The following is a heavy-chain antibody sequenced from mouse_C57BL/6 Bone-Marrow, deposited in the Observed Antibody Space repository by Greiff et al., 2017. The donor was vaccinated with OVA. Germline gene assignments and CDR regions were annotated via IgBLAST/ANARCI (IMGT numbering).Heavy chain of an antibody. V-gene: IGHV1-50*01. CDR2: IDPSDSYT. D-gene: IGHD1-1*01. CDR1: GYTFTSYW. J-gene: IGHJ2*01. CDR3: ASSYY. Sequence: QVHVKQPGAELVKPGASVKLSCKASGYTFTSYWMQWVKQRPGQGLEWIGEIDPSDSYTNYNQKFKGKATLTVDTSSSTAYMQLSSLTSEDSAVYYCASSYYWGEGTTLTVSS.